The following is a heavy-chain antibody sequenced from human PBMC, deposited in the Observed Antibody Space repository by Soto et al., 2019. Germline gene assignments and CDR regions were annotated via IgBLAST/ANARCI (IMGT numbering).Heavy chain of an antibody. D-gene: IGHD5-18*01. CDR1: GGSISSSNW. J-gene: IGHJ4*02. CDR2: IYYSGSA. CDR3: VSGYPCVGFDY. V-gene: IGHV4-4*02. Sequence: PSETLSLTCAVSGGSISSSNWWSWIRQPPGKGLEWIGNIYYSGSASYNPSLKSRVTISVDTSKNQVSLKLSSVTAADTAVYICVSGYPCVGFDYWGQGTLVTVSS.